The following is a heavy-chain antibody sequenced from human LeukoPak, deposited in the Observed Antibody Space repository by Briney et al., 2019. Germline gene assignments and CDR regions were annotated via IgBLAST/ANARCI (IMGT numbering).Heavy chain of an antibody. CDR1: GFTFGNAW. Sequence: GGSRRLSCVASGFTFGNAWMSWVRQAPGKGLEWVGHIKSKTNGRTTDYAAPVKGRFTISRDDSKNTLYLQMNSLKTEDTAVYYCTTGLCSSTRCLSPTSWGQGTLVTVSS. D-gene: IGHD2-2*01. J-gene: IGHJ5*02. V-gene: IGHV3-15*01. CDR3: TTGLCSSTRCLSPTS. CDR2: IKSKTNGRTT.